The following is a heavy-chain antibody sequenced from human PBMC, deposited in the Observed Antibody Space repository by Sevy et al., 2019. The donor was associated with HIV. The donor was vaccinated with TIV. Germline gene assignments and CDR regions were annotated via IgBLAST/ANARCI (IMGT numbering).Heavy chain of an antibody. CDR3: ARSPPIVVVPGAPSWFDP. J-gene: IGHJ5*02. Sequence: SETLSLTCAVHGGSFSGYYWNWIRQPPGKGLEWIGEINHSGRTNYNPSLKSRVTISVDTSKNQFSLKLSSVTAADTAVYYYARSPPIVVVPGAPSWFDPWGQGTLVTVSS. V-gene: IGHV4-34*01. CDR1: GGSFSGYY. CDR2: INHSGRT. D-gene: IGHD2-2*01.